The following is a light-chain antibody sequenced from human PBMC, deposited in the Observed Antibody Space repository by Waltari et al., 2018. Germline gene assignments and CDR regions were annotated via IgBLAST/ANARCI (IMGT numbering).Light chain of an antibody. CDR2: KSAGNH. Sequence: QLVLTQSPSASASLGASVKLTCTLSSGHTNYDIAWHQQQPEKGPRYLRLKSAGNHIKGDWIPGRFSGSSSGAGRYLTISSLQSDDEADYYCQTWGTGIQVFGGGTKLTVL. J-gene: IGLJ3*02. V-gene: IGLV4-69*01. CDR1: SGHTNYD. CDR3: QTWGTGIQV.